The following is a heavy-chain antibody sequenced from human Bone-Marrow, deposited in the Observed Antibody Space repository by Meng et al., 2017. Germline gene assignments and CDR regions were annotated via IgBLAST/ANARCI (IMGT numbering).Heavy chain of an antibody. D-gene: IGHD2-2*01. V-gene: IGHV2-70*01. J-gene: IGHJ5*02. CDR3: ARILYPAASNWFDP. CDR2: IDWDDDK. CDR1: GFSLSTSGMC. Sequence: SGPTLVKPTQTLTLTCTFSGFSLSTSGMCVSWIRQPPGKALEWFALIDWDDDKYYSTSLKTRLTISKDTSKNQVVLTMTNMDPVDTATYYCARILYPAASNWFDPWGQGTLVTVSS.